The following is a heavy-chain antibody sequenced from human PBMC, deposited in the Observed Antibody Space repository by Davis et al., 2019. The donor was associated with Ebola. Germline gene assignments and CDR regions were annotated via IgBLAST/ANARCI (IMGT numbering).Heavy chain of an antibody. CDR3: ARDRSSWYTGGSFDI. J-gene: IGHJ3*02. V-gene: IGHV3-11*04. D-gene: IGHD6-13*01. CDR2: ISSSGSSI. CDR1: GFTFSDYY. Sequence: GESLKISCAASGFTFSDYYMSWIRQAPGKGLEWVSYISSSGSSIYYADSVKGRFTISRDNAKNSLYLQMNSLRAEDTAVYYCARDRSSWYTGGSFDIWGQGTMVTISS.